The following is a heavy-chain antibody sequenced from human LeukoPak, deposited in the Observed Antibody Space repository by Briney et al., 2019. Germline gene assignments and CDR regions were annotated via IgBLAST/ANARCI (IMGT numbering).Heavy chain of an antibody. Sequence: PSETLSLTCAVYGGSFSGYYWSWIRQPPGKGLEGIGEINHSGSTNYNPTLNTRVTISVDTSKNQFSLKLSSVTAADTAVYYCARDPYYYDSSGYYYDYWGQGTLVTVSS. V-gene: IGHV4-34*01. CDR1: GGSFSGYY. J-gene: IGHJ4*02. CDR3: ARDPYYYDSSGYYYDY. D-gene: IGHD3-22*01. CDR2: INHSGST.